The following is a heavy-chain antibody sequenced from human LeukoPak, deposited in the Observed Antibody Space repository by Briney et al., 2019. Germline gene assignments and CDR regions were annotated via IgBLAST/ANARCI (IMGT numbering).Heavy chain of an antibody. J-gene: IGHJ4*02. CDR1: GFLFSNAW. Sequence: GGSLRLSCAASGFLFSNAWMSWVRQVPGKGLEWVGRIKGKSNGGAADHAAAVKGRFVVSRDDSKNTLYLQMNDLQSEDTAIYYCTTELEDGTGYNYVGYFEYWGQGTAVTVSS. D-gene: IGHD1-20*01. V-gene: IGHV3-15*01. CDR3: TTELEDGTGYNYVGYFEY. CDR2: IKGKSNGGAA.